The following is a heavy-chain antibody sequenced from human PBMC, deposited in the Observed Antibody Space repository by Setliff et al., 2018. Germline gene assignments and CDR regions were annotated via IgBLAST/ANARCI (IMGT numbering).Heavy chain of an antibody. J-gene: IGHJ5*02. CDR3: ARGYCSSPSCFFAGWFDP. D-gene: IGHD2-2*01. CDR1: GGSFSGYY. V-gene: IGHV4-34*01. Sequence: LSLTCAVSGGSFSGYYWSWIRQPPGKGLEWIGEINHTGSTNYSPSLKSRVTISVDTSKNQFSLKLTSVTAADTAVYYCARGYCSSPSCFFAGWFDPWGQGTLVTSPQ. CDR2: INHTGST.